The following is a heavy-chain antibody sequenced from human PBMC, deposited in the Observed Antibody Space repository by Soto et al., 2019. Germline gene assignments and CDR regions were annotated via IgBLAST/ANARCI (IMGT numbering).Heavy chain of an antibody. CDR2: INGGNANT. D-gene: IGHD3-3*01. J-gene: IGHJ6*04. CDR1: GYTFTSYA. V-gene: IGHV1-3*01. CDR3: ARAEELIFGVVVIMDV. Sequence: VQLVQSGAEVKKPGAAVKLSCKTSGYTFTSYAVHWVRQAPGQRLEWMGWINGGNANTKYSQKFQDRVTITRDTSASTAYMELSSLTSEDTGVYYCARAEELIFGVVVIMDVWGRGTTVTVSS.